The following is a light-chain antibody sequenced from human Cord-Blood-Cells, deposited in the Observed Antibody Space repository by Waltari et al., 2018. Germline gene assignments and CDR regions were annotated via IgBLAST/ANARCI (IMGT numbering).Light chain of an antibody. CDR2: EVS. J-gene: IGLJ3*02. CDR3: CSYAGSSTWV. Sequence: QSALTQPASVSGSTGQSITISCTGTSSDVGCYNLVSWYQQHPGKAPKLMIYEVSKRPSGVSNRFSGSKSGNTASLTISGLQAEDEADYYCCSYAGSSTWVFGGGTKLTVL. V-gene: IGLV2-23*02. CDR1: SSDVGCYNL.